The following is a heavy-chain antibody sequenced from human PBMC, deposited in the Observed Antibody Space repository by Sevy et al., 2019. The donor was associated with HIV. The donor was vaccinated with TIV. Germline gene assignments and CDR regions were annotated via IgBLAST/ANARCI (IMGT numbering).Heavy chain of an antibody. CDR1: GGSISAKNYF. V-gene: IGHV4-39*01. D-gene: IGHD5-18*01. CDR2: IYHTGST. CDR3: ARHAFKHGYRPSYFDS. Sequence: SETLSLTCTVSGGSISAKNYFWGWIRQPPGKGLEWIGSIYHTGSTYHRPSLQSRVGISVDTSKKLFSVKLSTVTAADTAVYFCARHAFKHGYRPSYFDSWGHGTLVTVSS. J-gene: IGHJ4*01.